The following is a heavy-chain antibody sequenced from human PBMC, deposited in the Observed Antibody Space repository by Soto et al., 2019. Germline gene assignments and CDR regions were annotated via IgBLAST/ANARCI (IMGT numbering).Heavy chain of an antibody. CDR1: GYSFRTHG. J-gene: IGHJ5*02. CDR2: ISTYDDKT. Sequence: QVQLVQSGAEVKTPGASVKVSCRASGYSFRTHGISWVRQAPGQGLEWMGWISTYDDKTNFPQKFQGRITMTTDTSTSTAYMELRSLRSDDTAAYFCARDLGSCNSIGCFRNWFDPWGHGTLVTVSS. D-gene: IGHD2-2*01. CDR3: ARDLGSCNSIGCFRNWFDP. V-gene: IGHV1-18*01.